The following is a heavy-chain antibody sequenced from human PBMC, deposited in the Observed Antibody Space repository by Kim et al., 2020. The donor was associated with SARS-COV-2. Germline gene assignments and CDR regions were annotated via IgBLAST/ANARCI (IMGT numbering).Heavy chain of an antibody. J-gene: IGHJ4*02. V-gene: IGHV3-74*03. D-gene: IGHD1-1*01. CDR3: AVTNAGAHDY. CDR1: GFTFSNYW. CDR2: INGDGSSP. Sequence: GGSLRLSCAASGFTFSNYWIHWVRQVPGKGLVWLSQINGDGSSPKYADSVKGRFTISRDNAKNTVYLQMNSLRVEDTPLYYCAVTNAGAHDYWGQGTQVT.